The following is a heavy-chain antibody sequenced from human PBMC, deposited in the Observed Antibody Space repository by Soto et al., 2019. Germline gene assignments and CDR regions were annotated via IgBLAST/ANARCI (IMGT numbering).Heavy chain of an antibody. D-gene: IGHD6-13*01. CDR1: GFTFSSYA. CDR2: ISYDGSNK. J-gene: IGHJ4*02. Sequence: SLRLSCAASGFTFSSYAMHWVRQAPGKGLEWVAVISYDGSNKYYADSVKGRFTISRDNSKNTLYLQMNSLRAEDTAVYYCARDLAIAAAGSLDYWGQGTLVTVSS. CDR3: ARDLAIAAAGSLDY. V-gene: IGHV3-30-3*01.